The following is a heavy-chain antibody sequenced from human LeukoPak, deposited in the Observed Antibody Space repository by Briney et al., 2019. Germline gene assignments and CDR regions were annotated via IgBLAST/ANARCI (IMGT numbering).Heavy chain of an antibody. V-gene: IGHV4-4*07. CDR1: GDSISSYY. CDR3: AGGLVGATFAHDLPLGY. Sequence: PSETLSLTCTVSGDSISSYYWSWIRQPAGKGLEWIGRIYTSGSTNKNPSLKSRVTMSEDTSKNQFSLKLSSVPAADTGVYYCAGGLVGATFAHDLPLGYWGQGTLVTVSS. CDR2: IYTSGST. J-gene: IGHJ4*02. D-gene: IGHD1-26*01.